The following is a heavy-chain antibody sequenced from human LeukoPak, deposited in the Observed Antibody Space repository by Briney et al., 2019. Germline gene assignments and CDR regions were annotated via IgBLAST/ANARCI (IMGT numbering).Heavy chain of an antibody. CDR1: GGSISSYY. J-gene: IGHJ5*02. D-gene: IGHD2-2*01. CDR3: ARCQGYCTSTSCYGLPGA. CDR2: IYYTGST. V-gene: IGHV4-59*08. Sequence: SETLSLTCTVSGGSISSYYWSWIRQPPGKGLEWIGYIYYTGSTNYNPSLKSRVTISVDTSKNQFSLKLSSVTAADTAVYYCARCQGYCTSTSCYGLPGAWGQGTLVTVSS.